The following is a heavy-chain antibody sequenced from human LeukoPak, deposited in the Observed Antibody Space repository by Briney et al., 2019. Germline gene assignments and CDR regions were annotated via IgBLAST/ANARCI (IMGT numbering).Heavy chain of an antibody. CDR2: IDNSGSAT. V-gene: IGHV3-11*01. J-gene: IGHJ4*02. CDR3: ARGSRSSTSCYDY. CDR1: GFTFTDHY. D-gene: IGHD2-2*01. Sequence: GGSLRLSCAASGFTFTDHYMTWIRQTPGKGLEWLSYIDNSGSATYCVDSVKGRFTISRDNTKKSLYLQMNNLRAEDTAVYYCARGSRSSTSCYDYWGQGTLVTVSS.